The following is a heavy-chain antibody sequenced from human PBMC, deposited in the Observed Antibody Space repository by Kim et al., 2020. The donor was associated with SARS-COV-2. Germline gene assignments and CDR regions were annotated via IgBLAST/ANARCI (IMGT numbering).Heavy chain of an antibody. Sequence: SSSSYIYYADSVKGRFTISRENAKNSLYLQMNSLRAEDTAVYYCAVRVDYWGQGTLVTVSS. CDR3: AVRVDY. CDR2: SSSSYI. D-gene: IGHD3-3*01. V-gene: IGHV3-21*01. J-gene: IGHJ4*02.